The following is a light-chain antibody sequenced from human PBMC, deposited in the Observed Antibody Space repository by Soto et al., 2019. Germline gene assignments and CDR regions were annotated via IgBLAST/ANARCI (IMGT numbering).Light chain of an antibody. Sequence: DIVMTQYPDSLAVSLGDRATINCKSSQSVLYSSNNKNSVAWYQQKPGQPPQLLIYWASTRESGVPDRFSGSESGTDFTLTISSLQAEDVAVYYCQKYYTTRWKCGQGTTGDIK. V-gene: IGKV4-1*01. CDR3: QKYYTTRWK. J-gene: IGKJ1*01. CDR2: WAS. CDR1: QSVLYSSNNKNS.